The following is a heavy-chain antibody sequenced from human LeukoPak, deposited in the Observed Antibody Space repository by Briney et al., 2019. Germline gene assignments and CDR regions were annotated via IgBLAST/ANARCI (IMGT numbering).Heavy chain of an antibody. CDR2: IYYSGST. CDR3: ARTQLQHGHRTSAFDI. J-gene: IGHJ3*02. Sequence: PSETLSLTCTVSGGSISSYYWSWIRQPPGKGLEWIGYIYYSGSTNYNPSLKSRVTISVDTSKNQFSLKLSSVTAADTAVYYCARTQLQHGHRTSAFDIWGQGTMVTVSS. CDR1: GGSISSYY. V-gene: IGHV4-59*01. D-gene: IGHD1-14*01.